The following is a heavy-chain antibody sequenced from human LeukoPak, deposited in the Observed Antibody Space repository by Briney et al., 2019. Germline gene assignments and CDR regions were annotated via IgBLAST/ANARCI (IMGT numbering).Heavy chain of an antibody. CDR2: ISGNGGST. Sequence: GGSLRLSCAASGFTFSNYAMNWVRPAPGKGLEWVSAISGNGGSTYYADSVKGRFTISRDNSKNTVYLEMSSLRAEDTAVYYCAKRSRRLTIVRGVPREDVWGQGTTVTVSS. J-gene: IGHJ6*02. D-gene: IGHD3-10*01. V-gene: IGHV3-23*01. CDR3: AKRSRRLTIVRGVPREDV. CDR1: GFTFSNYA.